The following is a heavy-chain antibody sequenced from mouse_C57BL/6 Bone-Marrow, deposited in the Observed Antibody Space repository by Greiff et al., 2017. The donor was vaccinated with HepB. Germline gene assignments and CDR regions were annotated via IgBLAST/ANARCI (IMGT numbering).Heavy chain of an antibody. CDR1: GYTFTGYW. Sequence: QVQLKESGAELMKPGASVKLSCKATGYTFTGYWIEWVKQRPGHGLEWIGEILPGSGSTNYNEKFKGKATFTADTYSNTAYRQLSSLTTEDSAIYYCARAHYDGSSYRYFDYWGQGTTLTVSA. V-gene: IGHV1-9*01. CDR3: ARAHYDGSSYRYFDY. J-gene: IGHJ2*01. CDR2: ILPGSGST. D-gene: IGHD1-1*01.